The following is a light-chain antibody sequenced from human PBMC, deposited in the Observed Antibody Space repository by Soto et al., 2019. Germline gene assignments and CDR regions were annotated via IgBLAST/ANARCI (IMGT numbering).Light chain of an antibody. V-gene: IGKV1-5*03. J-gene: IGKJ1*01. CDR1: QSVSSW. Sequence: DIQMTQSPSTLSASVGDRVIITCRASQSVSSWLAWYQQKPGKAPNLLIYKASTLKSGVPSRFSGSGSGTELTLTISSPQPDDFATYYCQQYDNDSWTFGQGTKVEIK. CDR2: KAS. CDR3: QQYDNDSWT.